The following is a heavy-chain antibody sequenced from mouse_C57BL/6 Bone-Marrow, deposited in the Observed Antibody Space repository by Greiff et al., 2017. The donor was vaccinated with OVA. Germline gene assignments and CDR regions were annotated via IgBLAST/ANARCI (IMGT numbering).Heavy chain of an antibody. CDR1: GYTFTDYE. CDR2: IDPETGGT. J-gene: IGHJ2*01. V-gene: IGHV1-15*01. Sequence: LVESGAELVRPGASVTLSCKASGYTFTDYEMHWVKQTPVHGLEWIGAIDPETGGTAYNQKFKGKAILTADKSSSTAYMELRSLTSEDSAVYYCTTFITTPGRDYWGQGTTLTVSS. CDR3: TTFITTPGRDY. D-gene: IGHD1-1*01.